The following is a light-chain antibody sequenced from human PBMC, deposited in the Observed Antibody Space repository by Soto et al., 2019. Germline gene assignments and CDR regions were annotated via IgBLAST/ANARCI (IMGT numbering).Light chain of an antibody. CDR3: QQYDSYSWT. CDR1: QSISKW. Sequence: DIQMTQSPSTLSASIGDRVSITCRASQSISKWLAWHQQKPGKAPKLLIYDASTLQSGVPSRFSGSGSGTEFILTISSLQPDDFATYYCQQYDSYSWTFGQGTKVDIK. V-gene: IGKV1-5*01. CDR2: DAS. J-gene: IGKJ1*01.